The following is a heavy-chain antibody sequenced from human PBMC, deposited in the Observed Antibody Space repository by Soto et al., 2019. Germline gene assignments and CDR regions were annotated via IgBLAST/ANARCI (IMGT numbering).Heavy chain of an antibody. J-gene: IGHJ5*02. Sequence: QVQLVQSGAEVKKPGSSVKVSCKASGGTFSSYTISWVRQAPGQGLEWMGRIIPILGIANYAQKFQGRVTITAYKSTSTAYMELSSLRSEDTAVYYCAGRYCSGGSCYKHNWFDPWGQGTLVTVSS. CDR1: GGTFSSYT. CDR3: AGRYCSGGSCYKHNWFDP. D-gene: IGHD2-15*01. V-gene: IGHV1-69*02. CDR2: IIPILGIA.